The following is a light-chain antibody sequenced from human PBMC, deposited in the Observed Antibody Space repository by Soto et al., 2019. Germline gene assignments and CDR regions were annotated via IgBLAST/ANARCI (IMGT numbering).Light chain of an antibody. CDR2: DAS. CDR3: QQYNSYWT. CDR1: QSISSW. J-gene: IGKJ1*01. Sequence: DIQMTHSPSTLSASVGDRVTITCRASQSISSWLAWYQQKPGKAPKLLIYDASSLESGVPSRFSGSGSGTEFTLTISSLQPDDFATYYCQQYNSYWTLGQGTKV. V-gene: IGKV1-5*01.